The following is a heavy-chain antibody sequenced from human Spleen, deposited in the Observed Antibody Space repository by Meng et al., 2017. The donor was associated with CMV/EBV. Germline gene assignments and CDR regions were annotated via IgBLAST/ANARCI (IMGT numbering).Heavy chain of an antibody. J-gene: IGHJ5*02. D-gene: IGHD1-7*01. CDR2: ISPNRGAT. CDR3: ARGWGQKRELRLSQGWFDP. Sequence: AAVNVSCKASGYIFSGYYMHWVRPAPGQGLEWMGWISPNRGATNYAQKLQGRVTMTTDTSTTTAYMELRILRSDDTAVYYCARGWGQKRELRLSQGWFDPWGQGTLVTVSS. CDR1: GYIFSGYY. V-gene: IGHV1-2*02.